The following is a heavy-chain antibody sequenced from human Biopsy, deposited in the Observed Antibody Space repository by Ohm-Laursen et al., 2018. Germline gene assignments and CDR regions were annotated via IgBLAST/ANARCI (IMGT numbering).Heavy chain of an antibody. V-gene: IGHV4-59*04. CDR3: ARDYDTSGYYYVS. D-gene: IGHD3-22*01. CDR2: IFYRGST. CDR1: GGSFTGHY. J-gene: IGHJ5*02. Sequence: SQTLSLTCTASGGSFTGHYWTWIRQPPGKGLEWVGSIFYRGSTHYKPSLKSRVNISVDTSKNQFSLKLNSVTAADTAVYYCARDYDTSGYYYVSWGQGTLVTVSS.